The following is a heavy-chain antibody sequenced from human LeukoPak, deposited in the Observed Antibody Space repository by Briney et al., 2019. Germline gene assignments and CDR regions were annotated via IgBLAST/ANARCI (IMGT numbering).Heavy chain of an antibody. CDR1: GGSISSGGYY. D-gene: IGHD6-19*01. CDR2: IYYSGST. V-gene: IGHV4-61*08. Sequence: SQTLSLTCTVSGGSISSGGYYWSWIRQHPGKGLEWLGYIYYSGSTNHNPSLKSRVTMSVDTSKNQLSLKLSSVTAADTAVYYCARDLRSSGWYVFDHWGRGTLVTVSS. CDR3: ARDLRSSGWYVFDH. J-gene: IGHJ4*02.